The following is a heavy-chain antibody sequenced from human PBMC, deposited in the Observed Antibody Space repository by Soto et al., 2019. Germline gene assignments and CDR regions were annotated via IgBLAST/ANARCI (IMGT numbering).Heavy chain of an antibody. V-gene: IGHV4-4*02. Sequence: PSETLSLTCAVSGGSISSSNWWSWVRQPPGKGLEWTGEIYHSGSTNYNPSLKSRVTISVDKSKNQFSLKLSSVTAADTAVYYCARASPRGVVVLIDYWGQGTLVTVSS. J-gene: IGHJ4*02. CDR2: IYHSGST. CDR1: GGSISSSNW. CDR3: ARASPRGVVVLIDY. D-gene: IGHD3-22*01.